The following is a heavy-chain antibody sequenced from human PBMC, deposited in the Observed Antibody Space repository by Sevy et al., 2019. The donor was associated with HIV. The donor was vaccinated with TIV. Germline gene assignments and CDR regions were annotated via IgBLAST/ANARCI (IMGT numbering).Heavy chain of an antibody. V-gene: IGHV4-30-4*01. CDR1: AGSISSGDSY. CDR2: IYYSGTT. CDR3: ASVNEAYSSSWYVSQYYFDY. J-gene: IGHJ4*02. Sequence: SETLSLTRTVSAGSISSGDSYWSWIRQPPGKGLEWIGYIYYSGTTYYNPTLKSRVTMSVDTSKNQFSLRRSSVTAADTAVYYCASVNEAYSSSWYVSQYYFDYWGQGTLVTVSS. D-gene: IGHD6-13*01.